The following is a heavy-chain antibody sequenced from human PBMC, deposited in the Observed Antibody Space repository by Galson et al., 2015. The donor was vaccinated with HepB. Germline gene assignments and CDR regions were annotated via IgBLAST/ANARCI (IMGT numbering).Heavy chain of an antibody. D-gene: IGHD5-18*01. Sequence: QSGAEVKKPGESLKISCKGSGYSFTSYWIGWVRQMPGKGLEWMGIIYPGDSDTRYSPSFQGQVTISADKSISTAYPQWSSLKAADTAMYYCARGGRRDVDTAMDHYIDYWGQGTLVTVSS. CDR1: GYSFTSYW. CDR3: ARGGRRDVDTAMDHYIDY. V-gene: IGHV5-51*01. CDR2: IYPGDSDT. J-gene: IGHJ4*02.